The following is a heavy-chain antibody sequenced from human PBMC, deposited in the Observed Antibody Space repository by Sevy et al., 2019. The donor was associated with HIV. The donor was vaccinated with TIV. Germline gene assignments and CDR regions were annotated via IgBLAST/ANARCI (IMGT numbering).Heavy chain of an antibody. CDR1: GGSITSLY. D-gene: IGHD1-26*01. J-gene: IGHJ4*02. CDR2: IYYNGHI. Sequence: SETLSLTCTVSGGSITSLYWNWIRQPPGKGLEWIANIYYNGHINYNPSLKSRVTLSLDTSKNRFSLRLSSVTAPDTAMYYCAGENAWGRGYSWGQGTLVTVSS. V-gene: IGHV4-59*08. CDR3: AGENAWGRGYS.